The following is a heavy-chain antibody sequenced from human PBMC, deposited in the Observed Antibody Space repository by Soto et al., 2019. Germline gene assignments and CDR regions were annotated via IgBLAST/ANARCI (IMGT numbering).Heavy chain of an antibody. Sequence: ASVKVSCKASGYTFTSYGISWVRQAPGQGLEWMGWISAYNGNTNYAQKLQDRVTMTTDTSTSTAYMELRSLRSDDTAVYYCARESPSPARHPDAFDIWGQGTMVTVSS. CDR2: ISAYNGNT. J-gene: IGHJ3*02. CDR1: GYTFTSYG. CDR3: ARESPSPARHPDAFDI. V-gene: IGHV1-18*01.